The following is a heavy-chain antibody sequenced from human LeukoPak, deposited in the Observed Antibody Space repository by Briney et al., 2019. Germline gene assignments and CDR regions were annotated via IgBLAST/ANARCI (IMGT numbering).Heavy chain of an antibody. CDR2: IYYSGST. CDR3: ARAGYSGYELND. J-gene: IGHJ4*02. V-gene: IGHV4-30-4*08. Sequence: SETLSLTCTVSGGSISSGDYYWSWIRQPPGKGLEWIGYIYYSGSTYYNPSLKSRVTISVDTSKNQFSLKLSSVTAADTAVYYCARAGYSGYELNDWGQGTLVTVSS. CDR1: GGSISSGDYY. D-gene: IGHD5-12*01.